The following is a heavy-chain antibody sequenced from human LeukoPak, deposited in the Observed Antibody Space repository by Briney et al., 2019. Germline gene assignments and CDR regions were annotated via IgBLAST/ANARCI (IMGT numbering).Heavy chain of an antibody. CDR2: TYYSGST. D-gene: IGHD3-10*01. CDR1: GGSISSSSYY. CDR3: ARHGSYAGFFDY. V-gene: IGHV4-39*01. Sequence: KSSETLSLTCTVSGGSISSSSYYWGWIRQPPGKGLEWIGSTYYSGSTYYNPSLKSRVTISVDTSKNQFSLKLSSVTAADTAVYYCARHGSYAGFFDYWGQGTLVTVSS. J-gene: IGHJ4*02.